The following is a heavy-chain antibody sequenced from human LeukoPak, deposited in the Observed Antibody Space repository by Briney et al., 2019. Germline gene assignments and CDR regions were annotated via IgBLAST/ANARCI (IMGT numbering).Heavy chain of an antibody. J-gene: IGHJ4*02. CDR1: GFTFSDYY. Sequence: GGSLRLSCAASGFTFSDYYMSWIRQAPGKGPEWVSYISSSGSTIYYADSVKGRFTISRDNAKNSLHLQMNSLRAEDTAVYYCARDPDCSSTSCYPYFDYWGQGTLVTVSS. V-gene: IGHV3-11*01. D-gene: IGHD2-2*01. CDR3: ARDPDCSSTSCYPYFDY. CDR2: ISSSGSTI.